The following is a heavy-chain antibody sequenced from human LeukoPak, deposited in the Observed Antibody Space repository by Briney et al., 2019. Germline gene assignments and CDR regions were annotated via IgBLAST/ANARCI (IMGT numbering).Heavy chain of an antibody. CDR1: GGSISNGYNY. V-gene: IGHV4-39*07. J-gene: IGHJ4*02. Sequence: SETLSLTCNVSGGSISNGYNYWSWIRQPPGKGLEWIGEINHSGSTNYNPSLKSRVTISVDTSKNQFSLKLSSVTAADTAVYYCARDTGNWGQGTLVTVSS. CDR2: INHSGST. D-gene: IGHD4-11*01. CDR3: ARDTGN.